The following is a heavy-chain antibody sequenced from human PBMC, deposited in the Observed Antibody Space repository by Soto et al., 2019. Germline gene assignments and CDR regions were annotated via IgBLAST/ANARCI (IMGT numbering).Heavy chain of an antibody. Sequence: PGGSLRLSCAASRFTFSSYWMHWVRQAPGKGLVWVSRITSDGSTTNYADSVKGRFTISRDNAKNTVFLQMNSLRAEDTAVYYCATLNSFGSDFWGQGTLVTVSS. CDR3: ATLNSFGSDF. J-gene: IGHJ4*02. V-gene: IGHV3-74*01. CDR1: RFTFSSYW. CDR2: ITSDGSTT. D-gene: IGHD3-3*01.